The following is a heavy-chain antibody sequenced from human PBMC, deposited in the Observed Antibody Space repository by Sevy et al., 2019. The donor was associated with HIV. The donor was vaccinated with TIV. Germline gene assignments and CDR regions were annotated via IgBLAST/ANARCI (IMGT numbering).Heavy chain of an antibody. CDR3: AKDLVVAGLYCDY. Sequence: GGSLRLSCEASGFTFSDYWMTWIRQAPGKGLEWVAHITPTGTTTYYGDSVKGRFTISRDNAKNSLYLQLSSLRVDDTAMYYCAKDLVVAGLYCDYWGRGTLVTVSS. V-gene: IGHV3-11*01. CDR1: GFTFSDYW. CDR2: ITPTGTTT. D-gene: IGHD6-19*01. J-gene: IGHJ4*02.